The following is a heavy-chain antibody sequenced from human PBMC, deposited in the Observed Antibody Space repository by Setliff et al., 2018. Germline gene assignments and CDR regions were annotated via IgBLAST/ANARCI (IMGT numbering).Heavy chain of an antibody. V-gene: IGHV1-69*05. Sequence: ASVKVSCKASGDSFSNYAISWVRQAPGQGLEWMGGLIPMFGTPGYAQKFQDRVTITTDESTSTAYMELSSLRTEDTAVYYCAREGVDTRSSTDYRYYMDVWGKGTTVTVSS. CDR1: GDSFSNYA. CDR2: LIPMFGTP. J-gene: IGHJ6*03. D-gene: IGHD5-18*01. CDR3: AREGVDTRSSTDYRYYMDV.